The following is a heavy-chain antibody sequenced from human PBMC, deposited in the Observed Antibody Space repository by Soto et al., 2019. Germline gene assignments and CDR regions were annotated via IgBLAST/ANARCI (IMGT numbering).Heavy chain of an antibody. Sequence: SETLSLTCSVSGGSIRDYFWTWIRQSPGRGLEWIGYISSSGTVKYNSSLKSRVTISLDRSRNQFSLKLSSVTAADTAVYFCARDRKLELPGNYYYYGMDVWGQGTTGTVS. D-gene: IGHD1-7*01. CDR1: GGSIRDYF. V-gene: IGHV4-59*01. CDR3: ARDRKLELPGNYYYYGMDV. CDR2: ISSSGTV. J-gene: IGHJ6*02.